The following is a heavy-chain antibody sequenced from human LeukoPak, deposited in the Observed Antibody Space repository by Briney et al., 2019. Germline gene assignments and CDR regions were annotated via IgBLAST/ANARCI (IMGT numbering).Heavy chain of an antibody. J-gene: IGHJ2*01. V-gene: IGHV1-24*01. D-gene: IGHD2-21*02. CDR2: SDPEDGET. CDR3: VTDRARLFWYFDL. Sequence: ASVKVSCKVSGSTLSDLSIHWVRQAPGKGLEYVGGSDPEDGETFHAQNFQGRVTMTEDTNIDTAYMELSSLRSEDTAIYYCVTDRARLFWYFDLWGRGTLATVSS. CDR1: GSTLSDLS.